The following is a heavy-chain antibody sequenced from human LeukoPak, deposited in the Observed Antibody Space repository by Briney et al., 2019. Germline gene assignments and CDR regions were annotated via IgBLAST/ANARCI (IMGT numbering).Heavy chain of an antibody. J-gene: IGHJ4*02. D-gene: IGHD4-17*01. CDR1: AGSISSGSYN. CDR2: IYTSGST. CDR3: ARDYGALDY. Sequence: PSQTLSLTCTVSAGSISSGSYNWSWIRQPAGKGLEWIGRIYTSGSTNYNPSLKSRVTISVDTSKNQFSLKLSSVTAADTAVYYCARDYGALDYWGQGTLVTVSS. V-gene: IGHV4-61*02.